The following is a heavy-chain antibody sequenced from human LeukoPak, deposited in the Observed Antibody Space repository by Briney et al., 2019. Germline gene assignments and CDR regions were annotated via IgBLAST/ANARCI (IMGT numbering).Heavy chain of an antibody. Sequence: GGSLRLSCAASGFTFSDSYISRIRQAPGKGLEWVSYISSSSTYTDYAGSVKGRFTISRDNARNSLYLQMNSLRGEDTAVYYCARAVMVSLGYESRSYSQDWGQGSLVTVSS. D-gene: IGHD3-22*01. J-gene: IGHJ4*02. CDR2: ISSSSTYT. V-gene: IGHV3-11*06. CDR1: GFTFSDSY. CDR3: ARAVMVSLGYESRSYSQD.